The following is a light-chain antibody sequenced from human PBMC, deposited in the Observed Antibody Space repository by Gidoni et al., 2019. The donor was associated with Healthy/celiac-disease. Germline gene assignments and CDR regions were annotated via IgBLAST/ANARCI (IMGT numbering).Light chain of an antibody. CDR3: QQSYSGFT. Sequence: DIQMTQSPSSLSASEGDRVTITCRASQSISSYLNWYQQKPGKAPKLLIYAASSLQSGVPSRFRGSGSGTDFTLTISSLQPEDFETYYCQQSYSGFTCGPGTKVEI. CDR2: AAS. V-gene: IGKV1-39*01. CDR1: QSISSY. J-gene: IGKJ3*01.